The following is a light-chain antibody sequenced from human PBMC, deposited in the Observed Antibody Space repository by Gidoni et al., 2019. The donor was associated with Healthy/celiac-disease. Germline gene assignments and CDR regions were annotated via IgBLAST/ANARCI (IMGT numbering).Light chain of an antibody. J-gene: IGKJ5*01. CDR2: KAS. Sequence: DIQMTQSPSTLSASVGDRVTITCRASQTISNWLAWYQQKPGNAPKVLIYKASSLERGVPPRFSGSGSGTEFTLTISSLQPDDFATYYCQQYNSYSLTFGQGTRLEI. V-gene: IGKV1-5*03. CDR1: QTISNW. CDR3: QQYNSYSLT.